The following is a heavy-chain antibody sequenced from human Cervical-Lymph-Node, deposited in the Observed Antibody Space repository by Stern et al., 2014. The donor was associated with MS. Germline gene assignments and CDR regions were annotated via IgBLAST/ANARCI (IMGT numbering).Heavy chain of an antibody. CDR1: GYRFTSYW. J-gene: IGHJ4*02. D-gene: IGHD2/OR15-2a*01. CDR3: VRLPFENN. V-gene: IGHV5-51*01. Sequence: QLVQSGAEVKKPGESLKISCQGSGYRFTSYWVGWVRQMPGKGLEWMGTIYPSDSAVRDSPSFPGPVTISVGQSISTPHLPRRSLKPSDTAMYYCVRLPFENNWGQGPPVPPSS. CDR2: IYPSDSAV.